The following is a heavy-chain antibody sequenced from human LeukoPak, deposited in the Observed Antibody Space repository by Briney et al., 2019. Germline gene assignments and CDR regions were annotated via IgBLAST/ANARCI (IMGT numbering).Heavy chain of an antibody. CDR3: AKELNSYGPIDY. CDR2: IWYDGSNK. V-gene: IGHV3-33*06. CDR1: GFTFSTYG. D-gene: IGHD5-18*01. Sequence: PGRSLRLSCAASGFTFSTYGMHWVRQAPGKGLEWVAVIWYDGSNKYYADSVKGRFTISRDNSKDTLYLQMNSLRAEDTAVYYCAKELNSYGPIDYWGQGTLVTVSS. J-gene: IGHJ4*02.